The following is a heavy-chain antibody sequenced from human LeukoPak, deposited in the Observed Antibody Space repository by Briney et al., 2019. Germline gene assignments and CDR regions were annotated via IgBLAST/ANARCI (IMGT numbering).Heavy chain of an antibody. Sequence: PSETLSLTCAVYGGSFSGYYWSWIRQHPGKGLEWIGFIYYSGNTYYNPSLKSRVTISIDTSKNQFSLKLSSVTVADTAVYYCATRGDLHFDCWGQGTLVTVSS. CDR1: GGSFSGYY. D-gene: IGHD3-10*01. CDR3: ATRGDLHFDC. CDR2: IYYSGNT. V-gene: IGHV4-31*11. J-gene: IGHJ4*02.